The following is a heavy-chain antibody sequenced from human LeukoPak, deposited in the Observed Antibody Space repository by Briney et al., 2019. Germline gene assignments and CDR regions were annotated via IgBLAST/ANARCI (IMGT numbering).Heavy chain of an antibody. CDR1: GFPFSNAW. CDR3: SSSSSPYYYYCGMDV. V-gene: IGHV3-15*01. Sequence: PGGSLRLSCAASGFPFSNAWMSWVRQDPGKGLEWLGRIKSKTDGGTTDYAAPVKGRFTISRDDSKNTLYLQMNSLKTEDTAVYYCSSSSSPYYYYCGMDVWGQGTTVTVSS. CDR2: IKSKTDGGTT. J-gene: IGHJ6*02. D-gene: IGHD6-6*01.